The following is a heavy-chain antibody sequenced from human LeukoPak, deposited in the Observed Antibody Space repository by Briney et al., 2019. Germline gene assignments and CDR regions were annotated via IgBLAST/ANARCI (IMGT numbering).Heavy chain of an antibody. CDR3: AGRGMYYYGY. Sequence: SETLSLTCTVSGGSISGYYWSWIRQPPGKGLEWIGYISYTGSTNYNPSPKSPVTISVDTSKNQFSLKLSSVTAADTAVYFCAGRGMYYYGYWGQGTLVTVSS. CDR1: GGSISGYY. V-gene: IGHV4-59*01. CDR2: ISYTGST. J-gene: IGHJ4*02. D-gene: IGHD3-10*01.